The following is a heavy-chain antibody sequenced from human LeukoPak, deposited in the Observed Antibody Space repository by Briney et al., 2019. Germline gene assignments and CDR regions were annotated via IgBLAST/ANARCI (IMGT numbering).Heavy chain of an antibody. CDR2: SISRSGGVTT. CDR3: SAYYYGRGDY. V-gene: IGHV3-15*01. J-gene: IGHJ4*02. Sequence: GGSLRLSCAASGVTFRNAWMTWVRQAPGRGLEWVGRSISRSGGVTTEYAAPVKGRFTISRDDSRNTVYLQMNSLKIEDTAVYYCSAYYYGRGDYWGQGTLVTVSS. CDR1: GVTFRNAW. D-gene: IGHD3-10*01.